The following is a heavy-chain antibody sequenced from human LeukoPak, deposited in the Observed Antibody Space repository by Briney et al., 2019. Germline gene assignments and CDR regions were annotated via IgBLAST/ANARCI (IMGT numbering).Heavy chain of an antibody. CDR3: ARPRAAALDV. V-gene: IGHV4-39*01. CDR1: GGSISNYY. D-gene: IGHD6-13*01. J-gene: IGHJ6*04. CDR2: IYYSGST. Sequence: SETLSLTCTVSGGSISNYYRTWIRQPPGKGLEWIGSIYYSGSTYYNPSLKSRVTISVDTSKNQFSLKLSSVTAADTAVYYCARPRAAALDVWGKGTTVTVSS.